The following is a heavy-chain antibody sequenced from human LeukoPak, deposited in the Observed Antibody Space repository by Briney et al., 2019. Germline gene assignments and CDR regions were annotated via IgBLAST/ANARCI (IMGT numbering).Heavy chain of an antibody. Sequence: EASVKVSCKASGYTFTSYGISWVRQAPGQGLEWMGWISAYNGNTNYAQKLQGRVTITTDTSTSTAYMELRSLRSDDTAVYYCARDEGYCSSTSCYTRSYFQHWGQGTLVTVSS. V-gene: IGHV1-18*01. CDR1: GYTFTSYG. CDR3: ARDEGYCSSTSCYTRSYFQH. CDR2: ISAYNGNT. J-gene: IGHJ1*01. D-gene: IGHD2-2*02.